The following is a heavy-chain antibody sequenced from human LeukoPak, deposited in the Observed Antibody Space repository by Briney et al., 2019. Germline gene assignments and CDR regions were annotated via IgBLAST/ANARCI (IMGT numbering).Heavy chain of an antibody. V-gene: IGHV7-4-1*02. J-gene: IGHJ6*03. CDR2: ISTNNGNP. CDR1: GYTFTSYA. D-gene: IGHD3-16*01. CDR3: ARQLGAFSPHYYFYMDV. Sequence: GASVKVSCKASGYTFTSYALNWVRQAPGQGLEWMGWISTNNGNPTYAQAFTGRFVFSLDISVSTAYLQISNLKADDTAVYYCARQLGAFSPHYYFYMDVWGKGTTVAISS.